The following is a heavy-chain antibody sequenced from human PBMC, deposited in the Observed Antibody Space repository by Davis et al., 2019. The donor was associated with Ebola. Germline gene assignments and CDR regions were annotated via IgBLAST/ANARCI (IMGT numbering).Heavy chain of an antibody. D-gene: IGHD3-22*01. CDR2: ISAYNGNT. J-gene: IGHJ3*02. V-gene: IGHV1-18*04. CDR1: GYTFTGYY. CDR3: ARDPSNEYYYDSSGYHDAFDI. Sequence: ASVKVSCKASGYTFTGYYIHWVRQAPGQGLEWMGWISAYNGNTKYAQKFQGRVTITADESTSTAYMELSSLRSEDTAVYYCARDPSNEYYYDSSGYHDAFDIWGQGTMVTVSS.